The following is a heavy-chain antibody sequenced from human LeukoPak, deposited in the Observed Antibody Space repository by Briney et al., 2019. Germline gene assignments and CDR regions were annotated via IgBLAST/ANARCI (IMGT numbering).Heavy chain of an antibody. V-gene: IGHV3-48*01. CDR1: GFIFDSYS. CDR3: ARMRGRYCSSNGCYVEY. D-gene: IGHD2-2*01. CDR2: ISSGGSMI. J-gene: IGHJ4*02. Sequence: GGSLRLSCAASGFIFDSYSMNWVRQAPGKGLEWVSYISSGGSMINYADSVRGRFAISRDNANNSLYLQMNSLRAEDTAVYYCARMRGRYCSSNGCYVEYWGQGALVTVSS.